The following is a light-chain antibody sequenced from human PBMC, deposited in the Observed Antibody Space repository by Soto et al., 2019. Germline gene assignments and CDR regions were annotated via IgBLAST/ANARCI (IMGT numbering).Light chain of an antibody. CDR1: QSISSW. V-gene: IGKV1-5*03. J-gene: IGKJ5*01. Sequence: DIQMTQSPSTLSASVGDRVTITCRASQSISSWLAWYQQKPGKAPKLLIYKASSLESGVPSRFSGSGSGTEFTLTISSLEPEDFAVYYCQQRSNWPPEITFGQGTRLEIK. CDR2: KAS. CDR3: QQRSNWPPEIT.